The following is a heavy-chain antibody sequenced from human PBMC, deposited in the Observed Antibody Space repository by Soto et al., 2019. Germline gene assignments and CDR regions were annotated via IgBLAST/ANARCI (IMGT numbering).Heavy chain of an antibody. V-gene: IGHV4-59*01. CDR3: ARDASGYNWFDP. Sequence: XGTLSLTCTVPGGSISSSYWTWIRQPPGKGLEWIGYIYYSGTTNYNPSLKSRVTISVDRSKNQFSLKLTSVTAADTAVYYCARDASGYNWFDPWGQGTLVTVSS. CDR1: GGSISSSY. CDR2: IYYSGTT. J-gene: IGHJ5*02. D-gene: IGHD6-6*01.